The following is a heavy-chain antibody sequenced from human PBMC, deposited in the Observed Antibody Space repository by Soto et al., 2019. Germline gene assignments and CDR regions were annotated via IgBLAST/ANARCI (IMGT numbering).Heavy chain of an antibody. V-gene: IGHV4-4*07. Sequence: SETLSLTCTVSGDSISGYYWTWIRQPAGKGLEWIGRIYATGNTNYNPSLKSRVSMSVDPSRNQFSLNMDSLTAADTAVYYCARDQHSTYFDYWGQGTLVTVSS. CDR3: ARDQHSTYFDY. CDR2: IYATGNT. D-gene: IGHD2-2*01. CDR1: GDSISGYY. J-gene: IGHJ4*02.